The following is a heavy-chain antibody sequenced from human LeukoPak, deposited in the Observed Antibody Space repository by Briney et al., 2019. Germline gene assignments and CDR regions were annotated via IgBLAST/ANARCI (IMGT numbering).Heavy chain of an antibody. Sequence: GGSLRPSCAASGFTFSSYGMHWVRQAPGKGLEWVAVISYDGSNKYYADSVKGRFTISRDNSKNTLYLQMNSLRAEDTAVYDCAKGVHAFDIWGQGKMVTVSS. J-gene: IGHJ3*02. CDR2: ISYDGSNK. V-gene: IGHV3-30*18. D-gene: IGHD3-10*01. CDR1: GFTFSSYG. CDR3: AKGVHAFDI.